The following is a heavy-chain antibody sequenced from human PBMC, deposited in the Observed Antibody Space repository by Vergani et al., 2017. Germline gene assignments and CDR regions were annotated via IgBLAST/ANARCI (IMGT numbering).Heavy chain of an antibody. CDR1: GYIFKNYY. D-gene: IGHD2-21*01. CDR2: LNPTTGHT. V-gene: IGHV1-46*02. CDR3: ARSIGYCAGATCRAYYFDH. Sequence: VQLVQSGAEVRKPGASVTVSCTASGYIFKNYYIHWLRQAPGQAFEWMGILNPTTGHTTSAQKFMGRVGRTRDPSTDTSTRTVQMTLSSLRSEDTAVYYCARSIGYCAGATCRAYYFDHWGQGTRVTVSS. J-gene: IGHJ5*02.